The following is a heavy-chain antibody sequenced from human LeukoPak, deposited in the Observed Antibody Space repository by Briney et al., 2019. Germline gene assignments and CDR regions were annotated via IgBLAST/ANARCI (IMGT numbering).Heavy chain of an antibody. J-gene: IGHJ4*02. CDR2: INPNSGGT. CDR3: ARVRAYYSGYDLGY. CDR1: GYTFTGYY. D-gene: IGHD5-12*01. Sequence: ASVKVSCKASGYTFTGYYMHWVRQAPGQGLEWMGWINPNSGGTNYAQKFQGRVTMTRDTSISTACMELSRLRSDDTAVYYCARVRAYYSGYDLGYWGQGTLVTVSS. V-gene: IGHV1-2*02.